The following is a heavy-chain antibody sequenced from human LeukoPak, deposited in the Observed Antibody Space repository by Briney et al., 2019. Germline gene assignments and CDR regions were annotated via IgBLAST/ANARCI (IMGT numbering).Heavy chain of an antibody. V-gene: IGHV4-61*02. CDR1: GGSISSGSYY. J-gene: IGHJ4*02. Sequence: SETLSLTCTVSGGSISSGSYYWSWIRQPAGKGLEWIGRIYTSGSTNYNPSLKSRVTISVDTSKNQFSLKLSSVTAADTAVYYCARADYGGNYGNWGQGTLVTVSS. CDR3: ARADYGGNYGN. CDR2: IYTSGST. D-gene: IGHD4/OR15-4a*01.